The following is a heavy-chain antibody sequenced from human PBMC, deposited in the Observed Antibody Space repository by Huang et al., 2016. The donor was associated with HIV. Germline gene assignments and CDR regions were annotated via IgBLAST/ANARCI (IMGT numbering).Heavy chain of an antibody. Sequence: QVQLRESGPGLVKPSQTLSLTCTVSGGSINTNTFYWNWIRQPPGRGLEWLGYIHYSGNTYHNPSLKGRVTISVDTTKNQLSLKLSSVTAADTAVYYCARDAMRFGKYYFDSWGQGTLVTVSS. CDR1: GGSINTNTFY. V-gene: IGHV4-30-4*08. D-gene: IGHD3-16*01. CDR2: IHYSGNT. J-gene: IGHJ4*02. CDR3: ARDAMRFGKYYFDS.